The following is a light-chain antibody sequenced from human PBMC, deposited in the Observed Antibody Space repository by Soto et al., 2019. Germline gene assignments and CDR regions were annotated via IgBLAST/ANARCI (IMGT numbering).Light chain of an antibody. CDR2: GTS. V-gene: IGKV3-20*01. J-gene: IGKJ2*01. CDR1: QSVSTSY. Sequence: EIVLTQSPGTLSLSPGDRAALSCRASQSVSTSYLAWYQQKPGQAPRLLIYGTSSRATGVPDRFSGSGSGTDFTLNIDRLETEDFAVYYCQQYGSAPNTFGRGTKVEIE. CDR3: QQYGSAPNT.